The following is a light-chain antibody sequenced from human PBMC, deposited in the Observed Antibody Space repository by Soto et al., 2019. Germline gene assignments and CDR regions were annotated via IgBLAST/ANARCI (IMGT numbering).Light chain of an antibody. V-gene: IGKV3-15*01. J-gene: IGKJ5*01. Sequence: EIVVTQSQAALSVNPGKRATLSCRASQSVSSNLAWYQQIPGRAPRLLIYDASTRATGIPARISGSGSGTEFTLTISSLQPEDFATYYCQQSYRTPIPFGQGTRLE. CDR1: QSVSSN. CDR2: DAS. CDR3: QQSYRTPIP.